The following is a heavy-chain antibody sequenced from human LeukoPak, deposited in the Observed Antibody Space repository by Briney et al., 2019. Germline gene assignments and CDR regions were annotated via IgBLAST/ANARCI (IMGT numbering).Heavy chain of an antibody. V-gene: IGHV1-2*02. CDR2: INPNSGGT. CDR1: GYTCTGYY. D-gene: IGHD3-3*01. J-gene: IGHJ4*02. Sequence: ASVKVSCKASGYTCTGYYMHWVRQAPGQGLEWMGWINPNSGGTNYAQKFQGRVTMTRDTSISTAYMELSRLRSDDTAVYYCARVLFGVVTPFDYWGQGTLVTVSS. CDR3: ARVLFGVVTPFDY.